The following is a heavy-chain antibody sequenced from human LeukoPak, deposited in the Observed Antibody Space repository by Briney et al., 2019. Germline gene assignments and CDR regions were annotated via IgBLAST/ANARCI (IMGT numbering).Heavy chain of an antibody. V-gene: IGHV3-74*01. CDR2: INADGSST. Sequence: GGSLRLSCAASGFTFSSSGMRWVRQAPGKGLVWVSRINADGSSTNYADSVKGRFTISRDNAKNTLYLQMNSLRAEDTAVYFCTRDAWMASTPLDYWGQGTLVTVPS. CDR3: TRDAWMASTPLDY. D-gene: IGHD5-24*01. CDR1: GFTFSSSG. J-gene: IGHJ4*02.